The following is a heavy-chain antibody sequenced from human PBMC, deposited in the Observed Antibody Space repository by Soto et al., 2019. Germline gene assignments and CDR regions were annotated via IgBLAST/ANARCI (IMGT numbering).Heavy chain of an antibody. D-gene: IGHD3-10*01. Sequence: QVQLVESGGGVVQPGRSLRLSCAASGFTCSSYAMHWVRQAPGKGLEWVAVISYDGSNKYYADSVKGGFTISRDNSKNTLYLQMNRLRAEDTAVYYCARDSVLLWFGELFNFDYWGQGTLVTVSS. J-gene: IGHJ4*02. CDR1: GFTCSSYA. V-gene: IGHV3-30-3*01. CDR3: ARDSVLLWFGELFNFDY. CDR2: ISYDGSNK.